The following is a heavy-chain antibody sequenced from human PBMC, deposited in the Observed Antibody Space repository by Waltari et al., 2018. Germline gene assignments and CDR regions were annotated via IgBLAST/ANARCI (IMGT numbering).Heavy chain of an antibody. V-gene: IGHV4-34*01. CDR2: INHSGST. CDR1: GGSFSGYY. J-gene: IGHJ4*02. CDR3: AGGFWMRPFDY. D-gene: IGHD1-1*01. Sequence: QVQLQQWGAGLLKPSETLSLTCAVYGGSFSGYYWSWIRQPPGKGLEWIGEINHSGSTNYNPSFKSRVTISVDTSKNQFSLERSSVTAADTAVYYCAGGFWMRPFDYWGQGTLVTVSS.